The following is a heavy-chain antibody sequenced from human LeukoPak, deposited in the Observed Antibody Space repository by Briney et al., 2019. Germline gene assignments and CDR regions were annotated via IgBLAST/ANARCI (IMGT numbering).Heavy chain of an antibody. CDR2: ISYDGSYK. J-gene: IGHJ4*02. Sequence: GRSLRLSCAASGFTFSSYGMHWVRQAPGKGLEWVAVISYDGSYKYYADSVKGRFTISRDNSKNTLYLQMNSLRAEDTAVYYCAREDIRLDYFDYWGQGTLVTVSS. V-gene: IGHV3-30*03. D-gene: IGHD6-19*01. CDR3: AREDIRLDYFDY. CDR1: GFTFSSYG.